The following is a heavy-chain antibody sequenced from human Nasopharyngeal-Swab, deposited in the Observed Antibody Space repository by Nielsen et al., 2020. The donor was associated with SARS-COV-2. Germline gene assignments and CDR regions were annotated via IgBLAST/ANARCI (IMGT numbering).Heavy chain of an antibody. CDR1: GFTFSDYY. V-gene: IGHV3-11*01. J-gene: IGHJ6*02. D-gene: IGHD3-22*01. CDR2: LSSSGSTI. CDR3: ARGYYYDSSGYYYGYYYYYGMDV. Sequence: GESLKISCAASGFTFSDYYMSWIRQAPGKGLEWVSYLSSSGSTIYYADSVKGRFTISRDNAKNSLYLQMNSLRAEDTAVYYCARGYYYDSSGYYYGYYYYYGMDVWGQGTTVTVSS.